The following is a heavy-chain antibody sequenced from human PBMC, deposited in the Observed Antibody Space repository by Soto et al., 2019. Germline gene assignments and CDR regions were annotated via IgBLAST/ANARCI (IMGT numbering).Heavy chain of an antibody. D-gene: IGHD5-12*01. CDR1: GGSFSGYY. Sequence: ETLSLTCAVYGGSFSGYYWSWIRQPPGKGLEWIGEINHSGSTNYNPSLKSRVTISVDTSKNQFSLKLSSVTAADTAVYYCARGGRLRFYNWFDPWGQGTLVTVSS. V-gene: IGHV4-34*01. CDR3: ARGGRLRFYNWFDP. CDR2: INHSGST. J-gene: IGHJ5*02.